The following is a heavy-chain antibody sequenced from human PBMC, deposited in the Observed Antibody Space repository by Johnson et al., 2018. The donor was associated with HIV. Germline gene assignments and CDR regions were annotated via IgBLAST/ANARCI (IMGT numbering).Heavy chain of an antibody. D-gene: IGHD2-2*01. J-gene: IGHJ3*02. CDR1: GFTFSSYA. CDR3: ARRCSSSSCSHGAFDI. CDR2: ISGSDGRT. V-gene: IGHV3-23*04. Sequence: VQLVESGGGLVQPGGSLRLSCAASGFTFSSYAMSWVRQAPGKGLEWVSAISGSDGRTYYAASVKGRVTISRDGSKNTLFLQMNSLRAEDTAVYYCARRCSSSSCSHGAFDIWGQGTVVTVSS.